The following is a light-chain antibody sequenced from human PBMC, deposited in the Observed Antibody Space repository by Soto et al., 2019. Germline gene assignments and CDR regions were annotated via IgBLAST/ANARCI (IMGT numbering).Light chain of an antibody. CDR3: QQYNDWPLT. J-gene: IGKJ1*01. CDR2: GAF. Sequence: EIVMTQSPATLSVSPGERATLSCRASQSVSSNLAWYQQKPGQAPSLLIYGAFTRATGIPARFSGTVSWTEFTLTISSLQSEDFALYYCQQYNDWPLTFGQGTKVDIK. V-gene: IGKV3-15*01. CDR1: QSVSSN.